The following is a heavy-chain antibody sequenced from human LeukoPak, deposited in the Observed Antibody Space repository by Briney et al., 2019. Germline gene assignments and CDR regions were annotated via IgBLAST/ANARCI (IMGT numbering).Heavy chain of an antibody. D-gene: IGHD5-24*01. Sequence: PSQTLSLTCTVSGGSISSGGYYWSWIRQHPEKGLEWIGYIYYSGSTYYNPSLKSRVTISVDTSKNQFSLKLSSVTAADTAVYYCARGPWKMATNTIDYWGQGTLVTVSS. CDR3: ARGPWKMATNTIDY. V-gene: IGHV4-31*03. CDR2: IYYSGST. J-gene: IGHJ4*02. CDR1: GGSISSGGYY.